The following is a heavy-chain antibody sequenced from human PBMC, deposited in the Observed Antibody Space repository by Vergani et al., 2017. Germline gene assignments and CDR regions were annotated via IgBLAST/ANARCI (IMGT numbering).Heavy chain of an antibody. CDR2: FDPEDGEK. Sequence: QVQLVQSGAEVKKPGASVKVSCKVSGYTLTELSMHWVRQAPGKGLEWMGGFDPEDGEKIYAQKFQGRVTMTEDTSTDTAYMELSSLRSEDTAVYYCATAESTTGNTHDAFDIWGQGTMVTVSS. V-gene: IGHV1-24*01. CDR3: ATAESTTGNTHDAFDI. J-gene: IGHJ3*02. CDR1: GYTLTELS. D-gene: IGHD1-1*01.